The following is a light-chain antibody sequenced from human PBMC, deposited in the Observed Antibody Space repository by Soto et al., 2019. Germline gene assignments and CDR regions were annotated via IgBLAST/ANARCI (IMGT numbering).Light chain of an antibody. CDR3: QQYGSSPFT. CDR2: DIS. V-gene: IGKV3D-20*01. J-gene: IGKJ3*01. CDR1: QTVGSRY. Sequence: EIVLTQSPATLSLSPGERATLSCGASQTVGSRYLAWYQQKPGLAPRLLIYDISSRAAGTPDRFSGSGSGTDFTLTISRLEPEDFAVYYCQQYGSSPFTFGPGTKVDIK.